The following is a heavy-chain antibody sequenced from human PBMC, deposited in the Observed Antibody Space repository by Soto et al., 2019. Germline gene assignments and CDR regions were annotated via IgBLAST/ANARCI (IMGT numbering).Heavy chain of an antibody. CDR3: ASLNSGIAVAGTYFQH. D-gene: IGHD6-19*01. J-gene: IGHJ1*01. V-gene: IGHV4-59*01. Sequence: SETLSLTCTVSGGSISSYYWSWIRQPPGKGLEWIGYIYYSGSTNYNPSLKSRVTISVDTSKNQFSLKLSSVTAADTFVFYCASLNSGIAVAGTYFQHWGQGTLVTVSS. CDR2: IYYSGST. CDR1: GGSISSYY.